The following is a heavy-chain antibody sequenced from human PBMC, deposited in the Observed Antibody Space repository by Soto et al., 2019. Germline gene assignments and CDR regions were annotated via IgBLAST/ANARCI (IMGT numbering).Heavy chain of an antibody. CDR1: AFTVSSNY. V-gene: IGHV3-66*01. D-gene: IGHD3-10*01. Sequence: EVQLVEPGGGLVQPGGSLRLSCAVSAFTVSSNYMNWVRQAPGKGLEWVSVIYSGGDTYYADSVKDRFTISRDNSKNTLYLQMNSLRAEDTAVYYCAREGRGGGWFDPWGQGTLVTVSS. J-gene: IGHJ5*02. CDR3: AREGRGGGWFDP. CDR2: IYSGGDT.